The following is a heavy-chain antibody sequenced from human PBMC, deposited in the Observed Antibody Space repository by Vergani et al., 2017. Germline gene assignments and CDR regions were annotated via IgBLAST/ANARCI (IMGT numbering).Heavy chain of an antibody. CDR2: ISRSSSTI. CDR3: ARGQLVRYYYYYMDV. J-gene: IGHJ6*03. D-gene: IGHD6-6*01. CDR1: GFTFSDYY. V-gene: IGHV3-11*04. Sequence: QVQLVESGGGLVKPGGSLRLSCAASGFTFSDYYMSWIRQAPGKGLEWVSYISRSSSTIYYADSVKGRFTISRDNSKNTLYLQMNSLRAEDTAVYYCARGQLVRYYYYYMDVWGKGTTVTVSS.